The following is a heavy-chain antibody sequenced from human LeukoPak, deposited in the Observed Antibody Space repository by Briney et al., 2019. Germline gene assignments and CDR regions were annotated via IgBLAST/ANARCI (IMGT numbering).Heavy chain of an antibody. D-gene: IGHD6-19*01. CDR2: ISSSGSAI. Sequence: GGSLRLSCATSGFTISDHYMSWIRQAPGKGLEWLSYISSSGSAIYYADSVKGRFTISRDNAKNSLYLQMNSLRAQDTAVYYWARELAVAMVDWGQGTLVTVSS. CDR3: ARELAVAMVD. CDR1: GFTISDHY. J-gene: IGHJ4*02. V-gene: IGHV3-11*01.